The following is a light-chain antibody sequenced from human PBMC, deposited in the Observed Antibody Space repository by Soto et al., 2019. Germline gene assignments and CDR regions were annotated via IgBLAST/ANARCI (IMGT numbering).Light chain of an antibody. V-gene: IGKV3-20*01. Sequence: LVLTQSPGTLASSLGERATRSCRAGQLVSSNYLAWYQQKPGQAPRLLIYAASSRATGIPDRFSGSGSGTDFTLTIDGLEPEDLVVYYCQQYGYSPLTFGQGTRLEI. CDR2: AAS. CDR3: QQYGYSPLT. CDR1: QLVSSNY. J-gene: IGKJ5*01.